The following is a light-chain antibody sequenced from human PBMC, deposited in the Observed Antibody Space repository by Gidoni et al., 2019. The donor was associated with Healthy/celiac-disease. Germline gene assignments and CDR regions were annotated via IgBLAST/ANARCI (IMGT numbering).Light chain of an antibody. CDR1: QSISSY. CDR3: QQRYNTPPT. J-gene: IGKJ3*01. V-gene: IGKV1-39*01. CDR2: AAF. Sequence: DIQMTQSPSSLSASVGDRVTITCRASQSISSYLNWYQQKPGKAPKLLIYAAFSLQSGVPSRFRCKGSWKDFHPTISSPPTEKFGNFHRQQRYNTPPTFGPGTKVDIK.